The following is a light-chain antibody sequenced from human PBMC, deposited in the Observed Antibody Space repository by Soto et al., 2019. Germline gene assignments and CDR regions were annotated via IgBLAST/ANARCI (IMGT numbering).Light chain of an antibody. CDR2: AAS. J-gene: IGKJ5*01. Sequence: AIQMTQSPSSLSESVGARVTITCRASQNIRDDLGWYQQRQGKAPKLLIYAASTLQSGVPSRFSGSGSGTDFTLTISSLQPEDFATYCCLQDYNFPFTFGQGTRLEIQ. CDR1: QNIRDD. V-gene: IGKV1-6*01. CDR3: LQDYNFPFT.